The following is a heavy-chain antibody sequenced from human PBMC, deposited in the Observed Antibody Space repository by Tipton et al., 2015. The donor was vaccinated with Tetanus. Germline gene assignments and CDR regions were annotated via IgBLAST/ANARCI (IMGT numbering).Heavy chain of an antibody. J-gene: IGHJ4*02. V-gene: IGHV3-23*01. D-gene: IGHD4-17*01. Sequence: SLRLSCAASGFTFSTFVMAWVRQAPGKGLEWVSTIIAGGGTTHYADSVKGRFTISRDNFKNALYLQMNSLRAEDTAVYYCAKLGAVTTPAYWGQGTLVTVSS. CDR1: GFTFSTFV. CDR3: AKLGAVTTPAY. CDR2: IIAGGGTT.